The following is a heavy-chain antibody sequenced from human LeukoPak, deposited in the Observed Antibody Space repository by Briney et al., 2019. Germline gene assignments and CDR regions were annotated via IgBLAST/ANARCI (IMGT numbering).Heavy chain of an antibody. V-gene: IGHV2-5*02. D-gene: IGHD6-13*01. Sequence: SGPTLVKPTQTLTLTCTFSGFSLSTSGVGVGWIRQPPGKALEWLALIYWDDDKRYSPSLKSRLTITKDTSKNQVVLTMTNMDPVDTATYYCAHRPYWHSSHHNWFDPWGQGTLVTVSS. CDR3: AHRPYWHSSHHNWFDP. CDR2: IYWDDDK. CDR1: GFSLSTSGVG. J-gene: IGHJ5*02.